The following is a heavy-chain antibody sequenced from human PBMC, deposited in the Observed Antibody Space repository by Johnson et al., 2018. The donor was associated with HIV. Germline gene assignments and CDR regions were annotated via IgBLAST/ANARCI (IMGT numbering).Heavy chain of an antibody. D-gene: IGHD2-21*01. J-gene: IGHJ3*02. CDR3: ARVGQVVWDAFDI. Sequence: EVQLVESGGGVVQPGRSLRLSCAASGFTVSSNYMSWVRQAPGKGLEWVSVIYSGGSTYYADSVKGRFTISRDNSKNTLYLQMNSLRAEDTAVYYCARVGQVVWDAFDIWGQGTMVTVSS. CDR2: IYSGGST. CDR1: GFTVSSNY. V-gene: IGHV3-66*01.